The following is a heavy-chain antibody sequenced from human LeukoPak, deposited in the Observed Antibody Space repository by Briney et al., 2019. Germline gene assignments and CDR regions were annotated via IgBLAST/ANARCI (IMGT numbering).Heavy chain of an antibody. D-gene: IGHD6-13*01. J-gene: IGHJ4*02. CDR2: INPNSGGT. Sequence: GASVKVSCKASVYTFTGYYMHWVRQAPGQGLEWMGWINPNSGGTNYAQKFQGRVTMTRDTSISTAYMELSRLRSDDTAVYYCARRIAAAGTEFDYWGQGTLVTVSS. CDR3: ARRIAAAGTEFDY. CDR1: VYTFTGYY. V-gene: IGHV1-2*02.